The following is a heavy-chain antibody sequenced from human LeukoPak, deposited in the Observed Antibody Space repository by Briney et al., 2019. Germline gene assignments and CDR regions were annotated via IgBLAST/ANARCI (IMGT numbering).Heavy chain of an antibody. J-gene: IGHJ6*02. D-gene: IGHD4-11*01. V-gene: IGHV3-66*01. CDR1: GFTVSSNY. Sequence: GGSLRLSCAASGFTVSSNYMSWVRQAPGKVLEWVSFIYTTGRTYYADSVKGRFTISRDDSKNTVFLQMNSLRAEDTAVYYCARDPPMTTDFALDVWGQGTTVTVSS. CDR2: IYTTGRT. CDR3: ARDPPMTTDFALDV.